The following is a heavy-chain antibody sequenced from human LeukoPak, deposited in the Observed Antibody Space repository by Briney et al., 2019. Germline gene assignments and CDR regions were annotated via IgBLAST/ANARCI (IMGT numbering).Heavy chain of an antibody. J-gene: IGHJ1*01. CDR3: AKGNVNYSGGYFHY. D-gene: IGHD1-7*01. CDR2: ISSDGNNK. V-gene: IGHV3-30-3*01. CDR1: GCTFSSYA. Sequence: LTGGSLRLSCAASGCTFSSYAMHWVRQAPGKGLEWVAVISSDGNNKYYADSVKGRFTISRDNSKNTLDLQMNSLRAEDTVVYYCAKGNVNYSGGYFHYWGQGTLVTVSS.